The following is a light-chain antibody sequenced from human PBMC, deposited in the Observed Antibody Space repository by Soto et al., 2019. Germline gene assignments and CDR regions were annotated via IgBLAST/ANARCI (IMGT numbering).Light chain of an antibody. CDR2: GAS. V-gene: IGKV3-20*01. Sequence: EIVLTQSPGTLSLSPGERATLSCRASQSVTSNYLAWYQQRPGQAPRLLSYGASSRATGIPDRFSGSGSGTDFTLTISRLEPEDVAGYYCQQYGTSPLTFGGGTKVEIK. CDR3: QQYGTSPLT. J-gene: IGKJ4*01. CDR1: QSVTSNY.